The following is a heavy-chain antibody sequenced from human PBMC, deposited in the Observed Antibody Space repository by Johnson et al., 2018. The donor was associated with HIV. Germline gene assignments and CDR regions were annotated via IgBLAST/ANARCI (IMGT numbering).Heavy chain of an antibody. D-gene: IGHD1-26*01. CDR1: GFTFSSYG. Sequence: QVQLVESGGGLVKPGGSLRLSCAASGFTFSSYGMHWVRQAPGKGLEWGAVIWYDGSNKYYADSVKGRFTISRDNSKNTLYLQMNSLRAEDTAVYYCAKDVELHGAFDIWGQGTMVTVSS. CDR3: AKDVELHGAFDI. CDR2: IWYDGSNK. J-gene: IGHJ3*02. V-gene: IGHV3-30*02.